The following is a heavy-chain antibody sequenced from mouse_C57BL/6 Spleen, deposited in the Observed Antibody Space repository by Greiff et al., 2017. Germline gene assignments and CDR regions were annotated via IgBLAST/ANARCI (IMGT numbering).Heavy chain of an antibody. V-gene: IGHV1-59*01. J-gene: IGHJ2*01. D-gene: IGHD1-1*01. CDR1: GYTFTSYW. CDR3: ARDSDGSSFFDD. Sequence: VQLQQPGAELVRPGTSVKLSCKASGYTFTSYWMHWVKQRPGQGLEWIGVIDPSDSYTNSNQKFKGKATLTVDTSSSTAYMQLSSLTSEDSAVYYCARDSDGSSFFDDWGQGTTLTVSS. CDR2: IDPSDSYT.